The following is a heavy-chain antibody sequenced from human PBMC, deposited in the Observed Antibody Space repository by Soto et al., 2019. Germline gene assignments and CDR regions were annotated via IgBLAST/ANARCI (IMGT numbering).Heavy chain of an antibody. V-gene: IGHV4-59*01. CDR2: IYYSGST. Sequence: SETLSLTCTVSGGSISSYYWSWIRQPPGKGLEWIGYIYYSGSTNYNPSLKSRVTISVDTSKNQFSLKLSSVTAADTAVYYCARDMVRGVIINWGQGTLVTVYS. CDR1: GGSISSYY. CDR3: ARDMVRGVIIN. D-gene: IGHD3-10*01. J-gene: IGHJ4*02.